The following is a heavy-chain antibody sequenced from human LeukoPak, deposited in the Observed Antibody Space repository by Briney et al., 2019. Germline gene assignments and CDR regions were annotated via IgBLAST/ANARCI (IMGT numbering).Heavy chain of an antibody. D-gene: IGHD2-2*01. J-gene: IGHJ4*02. Sequence: GASVKVSCKASGYTFTGYYMHWVRQAPGQGLEWMGWINPNSGGTNYAQKFQGRVTMTRDTSISTAFLELSRLRSDDTAVYYCARGGSTIVVVPASNLPSDYWGQGTLVTVSS. V-gene: IGHV1-2*02. CDR3: ARGGSTIVVVPASNLPSDY. CDR2: INPNSGGT. CDR1: GYTFTGYY.